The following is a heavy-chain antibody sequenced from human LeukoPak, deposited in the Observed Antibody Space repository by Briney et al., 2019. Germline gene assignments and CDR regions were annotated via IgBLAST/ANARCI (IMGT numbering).Heavy chain of an antibody. CDR2: IYHTGST. CDR3: ASKYYGSESYNYMDV. D-gene: IGHD3-10*01. J-gene: IGHJ6*03. V-gene: IGHV4-59*01. CDR1: GGSISTYY. Sequence: PSETLSLTCSVSGGSISTYYWSWIRQSPGKGLEWIGYIYHTGSTSYSPSLKSRVTISADTSQNQFSLKLSSVTAADTAVYYCASKYYGSESYNYMDVWGKGTTVTISS.